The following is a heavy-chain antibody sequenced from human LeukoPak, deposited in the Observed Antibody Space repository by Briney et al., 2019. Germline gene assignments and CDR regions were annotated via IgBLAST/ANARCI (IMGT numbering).Heavy chain of an antibody. J-gene: IGHJ6*02. CDR1: GFTFSSYA. V-gene: IGHV3-30-3*01. CDR3: ARDHGYSYGYHYYYGMDV. Sequence: GRSLRLSCAASGFTFSSYAMHWVRQAPGEGLEWVAVISYDGSNKYYADSVKGRFTISRDNSKNTLYLQMNSLRAEDTAVYYCARDHGYSYGYHYYYGMDVWGQGTTVTVSS. D-gene: IGHD5-18*01. CDR2: ISYDGSNK.